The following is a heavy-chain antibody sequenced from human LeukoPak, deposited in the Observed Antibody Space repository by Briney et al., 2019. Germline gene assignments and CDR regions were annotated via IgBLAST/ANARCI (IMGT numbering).Heavy chain of an antibody. V-gene: IGHV3-33*01. J-gene: IGHJ4*02. CDR2: IWYDGSNK. CDR3: ARDRDFDWLDY. CDR1: GFTFISCG. D-gene: IGHD3-9*01. Sequence: GGSLRLSCAASGFTFISCGMHWVRQAPGKGLEWVAVIWYDGSNKYYADSVKGRFTISRDNSKNTLYLQMNSLRAEDTAVYYCARDRDFDWLDYWGQGTLVTVSS.